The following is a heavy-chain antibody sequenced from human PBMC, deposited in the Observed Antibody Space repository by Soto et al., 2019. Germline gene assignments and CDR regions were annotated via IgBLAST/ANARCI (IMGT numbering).Heavy chain of an antibody. V-gene: IGHV1-58*02. D-gene: IGHD1-26*01. J-gene: IGHJ4*02. Sequence: QMQLAQSGPEVKKPGTSVKVSCKASGFTFANSAIQWVRQARGQRLEWIGWIVVGIGDTNYAQTFQERLTITRDMSTSTAYMELSSLRLEDTAVYYWAAVQGGGASFHFWGQGTLVTVSS. CDR3: AAVQGGGASFHF. CDR1: GFTFANSA. CDR2: IVVGIGDT.